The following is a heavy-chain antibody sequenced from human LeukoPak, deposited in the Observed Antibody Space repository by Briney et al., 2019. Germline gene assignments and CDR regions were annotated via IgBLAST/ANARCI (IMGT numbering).Heavy chain of an antibody. Sequence: GGSLRLSCAASGFTFSSYGMSWVCQAPGKGLEWVSAISGSGGSTYYADSVKGRFTISRDNSKNTLYLQMNSLRAEDTAVYYCAKDRGSSWYGAYFDYWGQGTLVTVSS. J-gene: IGHJ4*02. D-gene: IGHD6-13*01. CDR3: AKDRGSSWYGAYFDY. V-gene: IGHV3-23*01. CDR2: ISGSGGST. CDR1: GFTFSSYG.